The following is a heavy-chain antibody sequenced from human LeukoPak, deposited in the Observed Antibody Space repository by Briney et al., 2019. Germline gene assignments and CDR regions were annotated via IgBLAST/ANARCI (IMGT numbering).Heavy chain of an antibody. D-gene: IGHD3-10*01. Sequence: SETLSLTCTVSGASISGSGYYWGWIRQPPGKGLEWIGNIYDSGSTYYNASLQSRVTISIDTSKNQFSLRLSSVTAADTAVYYCARDRYYYGSGSYLAFDIWGQGTMVTVSS. V-gene: IGHV4-39*07. CDR2: IYDSGST. J-gene: IGHJ3*02. CDR1: GASISGSGYY. CDR3: ARDRYYYGSGSYLAFDI.